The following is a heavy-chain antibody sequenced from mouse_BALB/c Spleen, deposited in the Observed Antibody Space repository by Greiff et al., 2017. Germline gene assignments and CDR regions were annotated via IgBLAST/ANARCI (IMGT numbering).Heavy chain of an antibody. CDR3: ARRAIGYPFAY. CDR2: INPGSGGT. J-gene: IGHJ3*01. Sequence: QVQLQQSGAELVRPGTSVKVSCKASGYAFTNYLIGWVKQRPGQGLEWIGVINPGSGGTNYNEKFKGKATLTADKSSSTAYMQLSSLTSDDSAVYFCARRAIGYPFAYWGQGTLVTVSA. V-gene: IGHV1-54*01. CDR1: GYAFTNYL. D-gene: IGHD2-2*01.